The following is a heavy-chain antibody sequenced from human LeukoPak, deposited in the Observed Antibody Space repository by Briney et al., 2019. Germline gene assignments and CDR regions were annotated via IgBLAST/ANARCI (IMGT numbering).Heavy chain of an antibody. CDR2: INPRGGST. Sequence: GLVRPCCTPSRYTVTTSDIHWGRRAAGHRPKGMRIINPRGGSTRYAQKFLGRVIMTRDTSTSTVYMDLSSLRSEDSAGYCCARDAFRPLGGSSWGEFDYWGQGTLVTVSS. J-gene: IGHJ4*02. CDR1: RYTVTTSD. V-gene: IGHV1-46*01. CDR3: ARDAFRPLGGSSWGEFDY. D-gene: IGHD6-13*01.